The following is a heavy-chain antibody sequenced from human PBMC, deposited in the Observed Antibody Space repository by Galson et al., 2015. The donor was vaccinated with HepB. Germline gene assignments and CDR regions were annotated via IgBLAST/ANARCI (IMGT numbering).Heavy chain of an antibody. Sequence: QSGAEVKKPGESLKISCKGSGYSFTSYWIGWGRQMPGKGLEWMGIIYPGDSDTRYSPSFQGQVTISADKSISTAYLQWSSLKASDTAIYYCARTCSGASCYSGWFDPWGQGTLVTVSS. J-gene: IGHJ5*02. CDR1: GYSFTSYW. V-gene: IGHV5-51*03. CDR2: IYPGDSDT. CDR3: ARTCSGASCYSGWFDP. D-gene: IGHD2-15*01.